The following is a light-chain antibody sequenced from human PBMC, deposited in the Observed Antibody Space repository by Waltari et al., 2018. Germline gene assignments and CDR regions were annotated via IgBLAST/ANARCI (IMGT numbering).Light chain of an antibody. Sequence: QSALTQPPSVSGSPGQSVTISCTGSNSDVGAYYRVSWYQQSPGPAPKVVIYEVSNRPAGGPDRVPGSKSGNTASLTIAWLQAEDEADYYCASYTPSSALVFGGGTKVTVL. V-gene: IGLV2-18*02. J-gene: IGLJ2*01. CDR3: ASYTPSSALV. CDR1: NSDVGAYYR. CDR2: EVS.